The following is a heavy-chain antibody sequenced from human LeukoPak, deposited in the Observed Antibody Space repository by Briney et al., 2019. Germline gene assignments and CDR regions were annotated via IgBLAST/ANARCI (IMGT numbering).Heavy chain of an antibody. CDR2: IYHSGST. CDR3: ARGGIFGAQSS. V-gene: IGHV4-30-2*01. CDR1: GGSISSGGYS. Sequence: SETLSLTCAVSGGSISSGGYSWSWLRQPPGKGLGWIGYIYHSGSTYYNPSLKSRVTISVDRSKNQFSLKLSSVTAADTAVYYCARGGIFGAQSSWGQGTLVTVSS. J-gene: IGHJ4*02. D-gene: IGHD3-3*01.